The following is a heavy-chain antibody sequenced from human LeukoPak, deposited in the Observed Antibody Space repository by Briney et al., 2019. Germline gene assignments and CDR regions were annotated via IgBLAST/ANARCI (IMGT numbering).Heavy chain of an antibody. CDR1: AGSISSSTYS. CDR2: IYYSGST. CDR3: ASMTTETTFGY. D-gene: IGHD4-17*01. Sequence: PSETLSLTCTVSAGSISSSTYSWGWIRQPPGKGLEWIGSIYYSGSTDYNPSLKSRVTISVDTSKNQFSLKLSSVTAADTAVYYCASMTTETTFGYWGQGTLVTVSS. J-gene: IGHJ4*02. V-gene: IGHV4-39*01.